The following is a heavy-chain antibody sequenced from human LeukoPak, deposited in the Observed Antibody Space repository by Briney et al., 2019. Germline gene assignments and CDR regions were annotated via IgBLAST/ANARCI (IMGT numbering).Heavy chain of an antibody. CDR2: IYYSGST. V-gene: IGHV4-59*01. CDR3: ARGRNKWGNFDY. J-gene: IGHJ4*02. Sequence: SETLSLTCTVSGGSISSYYWSWIRQPPGKGLEWIGYIYYSGSTNYNPSLKSRATVSVDTSKNQFSLKLNSVTAADTAVYYCARGRNKWGNFDYWGQGTLVTVSS. D-gene: IGHD1/OR15-1a*01. CDR1: GGSISSYY.